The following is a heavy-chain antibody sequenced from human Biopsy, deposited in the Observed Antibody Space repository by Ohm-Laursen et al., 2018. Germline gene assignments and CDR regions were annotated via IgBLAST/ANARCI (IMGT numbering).Heavy chain of an antibody. Sequence: SLRLSCAASGFTFSSHAVSWVRQAPGKGLECVSLINGSGGSTYYADPVKGRFTISRDNSKNTLYLQMNSLRAKDTAMYYCARDLYDFCGGCPFDPWGQGTLVTVSP. J-gene: IGHJ5*02. CDR3: ARDLYDFCGGCPFDP. CDR1: GFTFSSHA. D-gene: IGHD3-3*01. V-gene: IGHV3-23*01. CDR2: INGSGGST.